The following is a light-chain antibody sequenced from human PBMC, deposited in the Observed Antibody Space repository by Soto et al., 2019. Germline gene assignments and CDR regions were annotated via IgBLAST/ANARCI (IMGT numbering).Light chain of an antibody. Sequence: EIVMTQSPAPLSVSPGERATLSCKASQSVRSSFLAWYQQQPGQAPSILIYGASSRATGIPDRFSGSGSGTEFTLTISRLDPEYFAVYYCEYYGSSITLAGGTKVDIK. J-gene: IGKJ4*01. V-gene: IGKV3-20*01. CDR3: EYYGSSIT. CDR1: QSVRSSF. CDR2: GAS.